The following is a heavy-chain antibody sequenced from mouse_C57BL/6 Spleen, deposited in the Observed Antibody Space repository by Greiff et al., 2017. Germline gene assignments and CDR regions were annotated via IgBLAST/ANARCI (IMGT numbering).Heavy chain of an antibody. CDR2: IHPNSGST. CDR3: ARVYDGYPPFAY. J-gene: IGHJ3*01. V-gene: IGHV1-64*01. Sequence: QVQLQQPGAELVKPGASVKLSCKASGYTFTSYWMHWVKQRPGQGLEWIGMIHPNSGSTNYNEKFKSKATLTVDKSSSTAYMQLSSLTSEDSAVYYCARVYDGYPPFAYWGQGTLVTVSA. CDR1: GYTFTSYW. D-gene: IGHD2-3*01.